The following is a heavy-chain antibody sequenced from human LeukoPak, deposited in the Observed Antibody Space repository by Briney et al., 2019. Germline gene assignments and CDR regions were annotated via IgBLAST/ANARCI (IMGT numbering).Heavy chain of an antibody. J-gene: IGHJ4*02. CDR3: ARAQGEAAAGIGVYVY. Sequence: ASVKVSCKASGYTFTGYYMHWVRQAPGQGLEWMGWINPNSGGTNYAQKFQGRVTMTRDTSISTAYMELSRLRSDDTAVYYCARAQGEAAAGIGVYVYWGQGTLVTVSS. D-gene: IGHD6-13*01. CDR2: INPNSGGT. CDR1: GYTFTGYY. V-gene: IGHV1-2*02.